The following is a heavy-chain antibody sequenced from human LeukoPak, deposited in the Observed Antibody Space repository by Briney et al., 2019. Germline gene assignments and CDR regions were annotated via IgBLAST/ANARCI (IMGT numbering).Heavy chain of an antibody. CDR3: ARDNWNYGSSMDV. Sequence: SETLSPTCTVSGGSISSYYWSWIRQPPGKGLEWIGYIYYSGSTNYNPSLKSRVTISVDTSKNQFSLKLSTVTAADTAVYYCARDNWNYGSSMDVWGQGTTVTVSS. J-gene: IGHJ6*02. CDR2: IYYSGST. D-gene: IGHD1-7*01. CDR1: GGSISSYY. V-gene: IGHV4-59*01.